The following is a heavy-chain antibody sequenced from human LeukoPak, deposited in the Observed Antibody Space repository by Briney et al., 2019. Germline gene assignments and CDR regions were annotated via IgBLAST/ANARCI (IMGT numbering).Heavy chain of an antibody. V-gene: IGHV3-23*01. D-gene: IGHD3-10*01. CDR1: GFTFSSYG. Sequence: GGTLRLSCAASGFTFSSYGMSWVRQAPGKGLEWVSAIIGSGGSTYYADSVKGRFTISRDNSKNTLYLQMNSLRAEDTAVYYCAKDRPCAILWFDIWGQGTMVTVSS. CDR2: IIGSGGST. J-gene: IGHJ3*02. CDR3: AKDRPCAILWFDI.